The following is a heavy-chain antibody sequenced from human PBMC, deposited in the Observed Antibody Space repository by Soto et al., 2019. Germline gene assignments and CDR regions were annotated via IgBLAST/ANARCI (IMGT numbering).Heavy chain of an antibody. J-gene: IGHJ6*03. V-gene: IGHV3-66*01. CDR1: GFTVGSNY. CDR2: IYSGGST. CDR3: ARAPNYDFWSGYYTNYYYYYMDV. Sequence: PGGSLRLSCAASGFTVGSNYMSWVRQAPGKGLEWVSVIYSGGSTYYADSVKGRFTISRDNSKNTLYLQMNSLRAEDTAVYYCARAPNYDFWSGYYTNYYYYYMDVWGKGTTVTVSS. D-gene: IGHD3-3*01.